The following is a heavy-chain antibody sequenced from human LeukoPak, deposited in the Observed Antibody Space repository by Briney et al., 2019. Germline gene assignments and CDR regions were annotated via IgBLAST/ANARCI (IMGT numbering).Heavy chain of an antibody. J-gene: IGHJ3*02. CDR3: AREGAMVRGAGQVAAFDI. V-gene: IGHV4-59*12. CDR1: GGSISSYY. CDR2: IYYSGST. Sequence: SETLSLTCTVSGGSISSYYWSWIRQPPGKGLEWIGYIYYSGSTNYNPSLKSRVTLSVYMSMNQFSLKLSSVTAADTAVYYCAREGAMVRGAGQVAAFDIWGQGTMVTVSS. D-gene: IGHD3-10*01.